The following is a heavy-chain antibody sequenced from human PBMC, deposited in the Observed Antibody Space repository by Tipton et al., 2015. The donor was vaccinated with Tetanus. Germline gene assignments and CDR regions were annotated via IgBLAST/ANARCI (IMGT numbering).Heavy chain of an antibody. J-gene: IGHJ5*02. CDR1: GDSISSFY. CDR3: ATQTDNWFDP. Sequence: TLSLTCSVSGDSISSFYWSWIRQPAGKGLEWIGYVYYTGSTNHNPSLKSRVTISMDRSKNQISLQLTSVTAADTAVYYCATQTDNWFDPWGQGTLVTVSS. V-gene: IGHV4-59*01. CDR2: VYYTGST.